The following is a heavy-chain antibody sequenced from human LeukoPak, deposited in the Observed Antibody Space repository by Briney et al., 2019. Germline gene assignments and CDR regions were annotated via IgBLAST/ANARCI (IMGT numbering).Heavy chain of an antibody. V-gene: IGHV3-23*01. Sequence: AGSLRLSCAASGFTFSSYAMSWVRQAPGKVLEWVSSISGSGGSTYYADSVKGRFTISRDNSKNTLYLQMNSLRAEDTAVYYCAKDEDIVVVPAVEYFQHWGQGTLVTVSS. CDR2: ISGSGGST. CDR1: GFTFSSYA. J-gene: IGHJ1*01. D-gene: IGHD2-2*01. CDR3: AKDEDIVVVPAVEYFQH.